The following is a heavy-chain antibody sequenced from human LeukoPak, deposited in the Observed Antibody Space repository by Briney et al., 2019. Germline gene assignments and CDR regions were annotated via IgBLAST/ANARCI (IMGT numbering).Heavy chain of an antibody. CDR2: INHGGST. D-gene: IGHD3-10*01. CDR3: ASGDYYYGSGSYHPPFDY. Sequence: SETLSLTCTVSGGSISSYYWSWIRQPPGKGLEWIGEINHGGSTNYNPSLKSRVTISVDTSKNQFSLKLSSVTAADTAVYYCASGDYYYGSGSYHPPFDYWGQGTLVTVSS. J-gene: IGHJ4*02. CDR1: GGSISSYY. V-gene: IGHV4-34*01.